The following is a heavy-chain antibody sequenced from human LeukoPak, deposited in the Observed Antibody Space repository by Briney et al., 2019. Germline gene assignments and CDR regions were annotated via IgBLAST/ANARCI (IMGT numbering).Heavy chain of an antibody. D-gene: IGHD2-15*01. CDR1: GFTFGDYD. Sequence: PGGSLGLSCTASGFTFGDYDMSWFRQAPGKGLEWVSYISNSSSYIYYADPVKGSFTISRDNAKHSLYLQMNSLSAEDTALYYCARCRRIGGTGTPLYYMGVWGKGATVTISS. CDR3: ARCRRIGGTGTPLYYMGV. V-gene: IGHV3-11*06. CDR2: ISNSSSYI. J-gene: IGHJ6*03.